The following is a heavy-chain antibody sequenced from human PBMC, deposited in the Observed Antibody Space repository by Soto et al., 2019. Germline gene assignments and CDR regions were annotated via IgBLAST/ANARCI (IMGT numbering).Heavy chain of an antibody. J-gene: IGHJ5*02. CDR1: SGTISSSNW. V-gene: IGHV4-4*02. CDR2: INQSGSP. CDR3: AVLGMVAAHSEFDP. D-gene: IGHD2-15*01. Sequence: QVQLQESGPGLVKPSGTLSLTCAVSSGTISSSNWWTWVRQPPGKGLEWIGEINQSGSPNYNPSLRSGVTILVDKSKSQFFLKLSSVTAAYTAIYYCAVLGMVAAHSEFDPWGQGTLVTVSS.